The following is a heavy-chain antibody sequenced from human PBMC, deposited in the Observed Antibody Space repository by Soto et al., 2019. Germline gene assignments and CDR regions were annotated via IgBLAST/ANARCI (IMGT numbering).Heavy chain of an antibody. CDR3: ARPIASGHEADY. V-gene: IGHV5-51*01. Sequence: GQSLKISCKVSGYSFTDYWIGRVRQMPGKGLEWMGIIYPGDSDTRYSPSFQGQVTISADKSISTAYLQWSSLKASDTAMYYCARPIASGHEADYWGQGTLVTVSS. CDR1: GYSFTDYW. CDR2: IYPGDSDT. D-gene: IGHD5-12*01. J-gene: IGHJ4*02.